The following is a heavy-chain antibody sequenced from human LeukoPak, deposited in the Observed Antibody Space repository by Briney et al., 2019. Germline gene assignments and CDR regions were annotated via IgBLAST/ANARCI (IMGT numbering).Heavy chain of an antibody. D-gene: IGHD6-13*01. J-gene: IGHJ3*02. Sequence: SETLSLTCTVSGAFISSGTYYWSWIRQPAGKGLEWIGRIYTSGSTHYNPSLKSRVTMSVDTSKNQFSLKLSSVTAADTAVYYCASAIAAAATYAFDIWGQGTKVTVSS. CDR2: IYTSGST. CDR1: GAFISSGTYY. V-gene: IGHV4-61*02. CDR3: ASAIAAAATYAFDI.